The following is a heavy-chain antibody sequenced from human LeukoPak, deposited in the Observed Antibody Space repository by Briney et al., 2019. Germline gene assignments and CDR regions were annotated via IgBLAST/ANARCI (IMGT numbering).Heavy chain of an antibody. CDR3: ARDLYPTSSSSRAYSSGWSTRPGLGF. D-gene: IGHD6-19*01. CDR1: GYTFTGYY. V-gene: IGHV1-2*02. CDR2: INPNSGGT. Sequence: ASVKVSCKASGYTFTGYYMHWVRQAPGQGLEWMGWINPNSGGTNYAQKFQGRVTMTRDTSISTAYMELNSLRAEDTAVYYCARDLYPTSSSSRAYSSGWSTRPGLGFWGQGTLVTVSS. J-gene: IGHJ4*02.